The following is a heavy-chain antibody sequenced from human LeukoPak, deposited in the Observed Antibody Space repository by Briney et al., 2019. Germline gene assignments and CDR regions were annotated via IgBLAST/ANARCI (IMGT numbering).Heavy chain of an antibody. J-gene: IGHJ6*02. CDR1: GFSFSSFE. CDR2: ISSASGTI. CDR3: ARSTELSDPYFYYGMDG. Sequence: GGSLRLSCAASGFSFSSFEMSWVRQAPGKGLECIAYISSASGTIYHADSVKGRFTISRDNANNSLYLQMNSLRAEDTATYYCARSTELSDPYFYYGMDGWGQGTTVTVSS. D-gene: IGHD1-26*01. V-gene: IGHV3-48*03.